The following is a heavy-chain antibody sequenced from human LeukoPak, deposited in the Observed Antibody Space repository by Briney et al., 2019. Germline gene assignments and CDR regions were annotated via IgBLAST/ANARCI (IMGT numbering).Heavy chain of an antibody. CDR3: AKVHSWGFVEWLSPFDY. D-gene: IGHD3-3*01. V-gene: IGHV3-9*01. Sequence: GGSLRLSCAASGFTFDDYAMHWVRQAPRKGLEWVSGISWNSGSIGYADSVKGRFTISRDNAKNSLYLQMNSLRAEDTAVYYCAKVHSWGFVEWLSPFDYWGQGTLVTVSS. J-gene: IGHJ4*02. CDR2: ISWNSGSI. CDR1: GFTFDDYA.